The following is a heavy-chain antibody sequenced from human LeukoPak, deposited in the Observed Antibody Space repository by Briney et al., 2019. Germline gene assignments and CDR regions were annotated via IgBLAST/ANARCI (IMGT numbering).Heavy chain of an antibody. CDR3: ARLLVYNSGGEAFDY. V-gene: IGHV3-30*02. CDR1: GFTFSSYG. D-gene: IGHD2-8*01. J-gene: IGHJ4*02. CDR2: IRFDGRNK. Sequence: QVQLVESGGGVVQPGGSLRLSCAASGFTFSSYGIHWVRQAPGKGLEWVAFIRFDGRNKYYADSVKGRFTISRDNSKNTLYLQMNSLRAEDTAVYYCARLLVYNSGGEAFDYWGQGTLVTVSS.